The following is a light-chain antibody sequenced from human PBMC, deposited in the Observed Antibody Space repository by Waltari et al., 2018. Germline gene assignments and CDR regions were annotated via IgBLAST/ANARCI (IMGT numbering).Light chain of an antibody. Sequence: QSLLTQPPSPSVTPGQGVTISCSRSTSSIVRNVVPWYQQLPRTAPHLLIFNNKQRPAGVPDRFSGSKSGTSASLAISGLQSEDEADYYCAAWDDSLNGWVFGGGTKVTVL. CDR3: AAWDDSLNGWV. V-gene: IGLV1-44*01. J-gene: IGLJ3*02. CDR1: TSSIVRNV. CDR2: NNK.